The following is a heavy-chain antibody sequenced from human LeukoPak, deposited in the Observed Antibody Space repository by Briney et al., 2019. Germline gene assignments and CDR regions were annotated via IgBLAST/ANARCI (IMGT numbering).Heavy chain of an antibody. CDR2: ISSSSSYI. CDR3: ARDRGGSRSYYKGGFDY. D-gene: IGHD3-10*01. V-gene: IGHV3-21*01. CDR1: GFTFSSYS. J-gene: IGHJ4*02. Sequence: GGSLRLSCAASGFTFSSYSMNWVRQAPGKGLEWVSSISSSSSYIYYADSVKGRFTISRDNAKNSLYLQMNSLRAEDTAGYYCARDRGGSRSYYKGGFDYWGQGTLVTVSS.